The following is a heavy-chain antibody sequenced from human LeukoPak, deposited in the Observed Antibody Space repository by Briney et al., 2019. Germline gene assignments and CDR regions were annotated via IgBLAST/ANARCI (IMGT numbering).Heavy chain of an antibody. D-gene: IGHD6-19*01. CDR3: ARLSTRIAVAGTWFDY. J-gene: IGHJ4*02. CDR2: INPNSGGT. CDR1: GYTFTGYY. V-gene: IGHV1-2*04. Sequence: GASVKVSCKAPGYTFTGYYMHWVRQAPGQGLEWMGWINPNSGGTNYAQKFQGWVTITRDTSISTAYMELSRLRSDDTAVYYCARLSTRIAVAGTWFDYWGQGTLVTVSS.